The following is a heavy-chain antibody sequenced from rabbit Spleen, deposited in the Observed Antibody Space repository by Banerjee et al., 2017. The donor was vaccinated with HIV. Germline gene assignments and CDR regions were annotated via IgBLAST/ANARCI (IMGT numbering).Heavy chain of an antibody. D-gene: IGHD6-1*01. V-gene: IGHV1S47*01. CDR3: VRDRGVDYTYGYAGNTYASPFNL. Sequence: QEQLVETGGGLVQPGGSLTLSCKASGFDFSRYGMSWVRQAPGEGLEWIGYIDPIFGSTYYASWVNGRFSISRENTQNTVSLQMNSLTAADTATYFCVRDRGVDYTYGYAGNTYASPFNLWGPGTLVTVS. CDR2: IDPIFGST. J-gene: IGHJ4*01. CDR1: GFDFSRYG.